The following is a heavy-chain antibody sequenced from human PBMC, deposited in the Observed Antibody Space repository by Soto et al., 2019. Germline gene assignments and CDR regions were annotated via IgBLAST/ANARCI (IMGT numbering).Heavy chain of an antibody. J-gene: IGHJ4*02. V-gene: IGHV1-18*01. Sequence: ASVKLSCKDSGYTFISYCSSWVRQAPGQGLEWMGWISAYNDNTNYAQKLQGRVTMTTDTSTSTAYMELRSLRSDDTAVYYCARDQSGNLAAAGYWGQGTLVTVS. CDR3: ARDQSGNLAAAGY. D-gene: IGHD6-13*01. CDR2: ISAYNDNT. CDR1: GYTFISYC.